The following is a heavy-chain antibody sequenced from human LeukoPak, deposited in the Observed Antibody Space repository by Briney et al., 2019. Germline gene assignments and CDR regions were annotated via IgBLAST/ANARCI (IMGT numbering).Heavy chain of an antibody. J-gene: IGHJ4*02. CDR1: GLIFSNYW. CDR3: EAYGSV. D-gene: IGHD3-10*01. Sequence: GGSLRLSCAASGLIFSNYWMTWVRQAPGKGLEWVANIKEDGSETYYVDSVKGRFTISRDNDKNTLYLQMNSLRAEDTAVYYCEAYGSVWGQGTLVIVSP. V-gene: IGHV3-7*03. CDR2: IKEDGSET.